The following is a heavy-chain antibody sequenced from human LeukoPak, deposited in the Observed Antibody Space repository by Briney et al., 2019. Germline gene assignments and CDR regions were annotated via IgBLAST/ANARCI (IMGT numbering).Heavy chain of an antibody. CDR2: INHSGST. J-gene: IGHJ4*02. Sequence: PSETLSLTCAVYGGSFSGYYWSWIRQPPGKGLEWIGEINHSGSTNYNPSLKSRGTISVDTSKNQFSLKLGSVTAADTAVYYCASATTYYYDSSGYYRKWGQGTLVTVSS. CDR3: ASATTYYYDSSGYYRK. V-gene: IGHV4-34*01. D-gene: IGHD3-22*01. CDR1: GGSFSGYY.